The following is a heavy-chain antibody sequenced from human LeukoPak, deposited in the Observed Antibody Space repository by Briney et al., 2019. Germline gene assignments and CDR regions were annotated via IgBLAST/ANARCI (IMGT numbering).Heavy chain of an antibody. CDR3: CYYYYGMDV. Sequence: ASVKVSCKASGYTFTGYYMHWVRQAPGQGLEWMGWINPNSGGTNYAQKFQGRVTMTRDTSISTAYMELSSLRSEDTAVYYCCYYYYGMDVWGQGTTVTVSS. CDR1: GYTFTGYY. J-gene: IGHJ6*02. V-gene: IGHV1-2*02. CDR2: INPNSGGT.